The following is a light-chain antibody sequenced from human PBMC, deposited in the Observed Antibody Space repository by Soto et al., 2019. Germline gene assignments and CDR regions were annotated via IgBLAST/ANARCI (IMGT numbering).Light chain of an antibody. Sequence: QSALTQPASVSGSPGQSITISCTGTSSDVGDYNYVSWYQQHPGKAPKLMIYEVSNRPSGVSNLFSGSKSDNTASLTTSGRQGEDAADYYCSAYTRSSTLYVFGTGTKLTVL. CDR3: SAYTRSSTLYV. CDR2: EVS. CDR1: SSDVGDYNY. J-gene: IGLJ1*01. V-gene: IGLV2-14*01.